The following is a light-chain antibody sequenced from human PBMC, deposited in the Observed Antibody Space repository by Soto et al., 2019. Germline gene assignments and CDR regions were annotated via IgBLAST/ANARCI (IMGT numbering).Light chain of an antibody. CDR1: SSDVGGYNY. CDR2: EVS. V-gene: IGLV2-8*01. J-gene: IGLJ2*01. CDR3: SSYGGSNTVV. Sequence: QSALTQPPSASGSPGQSVTISCTGSSSDVGGYNYVSWYQQHPGKAPKLMIYEVSMRPSGVPDRLSGSKSGNTASLTVSGLPAEDEADYYCSSYGGSNTVVFGGGTKLTVL.